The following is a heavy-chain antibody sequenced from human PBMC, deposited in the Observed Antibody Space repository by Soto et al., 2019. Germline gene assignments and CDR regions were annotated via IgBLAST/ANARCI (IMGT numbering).Heavy chain of an antibody. CDR1: GYTFTGYY. V-gene: IGHV1-18*04. D-gene: IGHD6-13*01. CDR3: GIAAAGTSQIDY. J-gene: IGHJ4*02. Sequence: GASLKVSCKASGYTFTGYYMHSVRQAPGQGLEWMGWINPNNGNTNYAHKLQGRVTMTTDTSTSTAYMELRSLRSDDTAVYYCGIAAAGTSQIDYWGQGTLVTVSS. CDR2: INPNNGNT.